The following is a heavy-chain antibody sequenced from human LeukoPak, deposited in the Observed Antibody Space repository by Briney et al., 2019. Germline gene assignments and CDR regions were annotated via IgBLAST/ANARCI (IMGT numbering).Heavy chain of an antibody. CDR2: ISSSSRYI. V-gene: IGHV3-21*06. CDR3: ARDQEPKMRLGYCRGGSCYPDY. J-gene: IGHJ4*02. Sequence: NPGGSLILSCEASGFTFSSYSMNWVRQAPGKGLEWVSAISSSSRYIFYADSVKGRFTISRDNANVLYLQMNSLRAEDTAVYYCARDQEPKMRLGYCRGGSCYPDYWGQGTLVTVSS. CDR1: GFTFSSYS. D-gene: IGHD2-15*01.